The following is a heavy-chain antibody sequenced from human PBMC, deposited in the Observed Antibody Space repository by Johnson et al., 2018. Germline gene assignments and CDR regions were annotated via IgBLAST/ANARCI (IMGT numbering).Heavy chain of an antibody. CDR2: RWPEGSNK. V-gene: IGHV3-33*01. D-gene: IGHD3-3*01. J-gene: IGHJ4*02. CDR1: GFTFRTYG. CDR3: ARHNNDHEWDY. Sequence: QVQLQESGGGVVQXGGSXRVXCAASGFTFRTYGMHWVRQAPGKGLEWVAARWPEGSNKYYTDSVKGRVTISRDNSENTLDLQMNSLRAEDTAVYYCARHNNDHEWDYWGQGTLVTVSS.